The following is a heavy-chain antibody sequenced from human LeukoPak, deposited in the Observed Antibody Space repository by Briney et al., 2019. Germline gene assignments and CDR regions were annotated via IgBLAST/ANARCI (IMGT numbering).Heavy chain of an antibody. CDR2: INPNSGDT. CDR1: GYTFTGYY. D-gene: IGHD6-13*01. J-gene: IGHJ5*02. V-gene: IGHV1-2*02. Sequence: ASVKVSCKASGYTFTGYYIHWVRQAPGQRLEWMGWINPNSGDTDYAQRFRGRVTMTRDTSISTAFMELRRLMSDDTAIYYCARGSPLAATGSSLTSWGQGTLVTVSS. CDR3: ARGSPLAATGSSLTS.